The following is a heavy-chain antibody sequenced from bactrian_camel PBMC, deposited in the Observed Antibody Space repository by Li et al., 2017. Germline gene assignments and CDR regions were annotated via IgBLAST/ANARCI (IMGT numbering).Heavy chain of an antibody. CDR2: IYSYGSNT. CDR3: AAEPRGSAS. D-gene: IGHD3*01. Sequence: HVQLVESGGGSVQPGGSLRLSCKVSGGTFSRYVMDWVRQAPGKGLEWVSSIYSYGSNTYYADSVKGRFTFSRDNAKNVLYLQMNSLKPEDTAVYHCAAEPRGSASWGQGTQVTVS. J-gene: IGHJ6*01. CDR1: GGTFSRYV. V-gene: IGHV3-2*01.